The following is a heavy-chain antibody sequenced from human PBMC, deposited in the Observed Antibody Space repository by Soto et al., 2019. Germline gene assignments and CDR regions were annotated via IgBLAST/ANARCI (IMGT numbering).Heavy chain of an antibody. J-gene: IGHJ4*02. CDR3: AASYGSGYRAFDY. V-gene: IGHV1-69*02. D-gene: IGHD3-10*01. Sequence: QVQLVQSGAEVKKPGSSVKVSCKASGDTFSFYTINWVRQAPGLGLEWMGRVNPIVSMSNYAQKFQGRVTITADTPTNPAYMQLSSLRSEDTAIYYCAASYGSGYRAFDYWGQGALVTVSS. CDR1: GDTFSFYT. CDR2: VNPIVSMS.